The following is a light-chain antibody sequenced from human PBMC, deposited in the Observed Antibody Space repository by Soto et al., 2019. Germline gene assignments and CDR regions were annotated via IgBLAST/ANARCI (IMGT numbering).Light chain of an antibody. CDR3: AARGDRLRAYA. J-gene: IGLJ1*01. CDR2: EVT. CDR1: SSDFASYSR. Sequence: QAVLTQPPSVSGSPGQSVTISCTGTSSDFASYSRVSWYQRPPGTGPKLVIYEVTNRPSGIPDRFSGSKSGNTASLTISGLRAEDEAEYYCAARGDRLRAYALGAGSKVTVL. V-gene: IGLV2-18*01.